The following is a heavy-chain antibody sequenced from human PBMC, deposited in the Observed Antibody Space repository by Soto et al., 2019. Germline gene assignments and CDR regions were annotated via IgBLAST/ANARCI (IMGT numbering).Heavy chain of an antibody. Sequence: GSLRLSCAASEFTFFKYGIHWVRQAPGKGLEWVALISYDGSNEYYGESVKGRFTISRDNSEDTLFLQMSNLRPEDTALYYCAREGGNGYSYGYSFDYLGQGTQVTVSS. D-gene: IGHD5-18*01. V-gene: IGHV3-30*04. CDR2: ISYDGSNE. CDR1: EFTFFKYG. CDR3: AREGGNGYSYGYSFDY. J-gene: IGHJ4*02.